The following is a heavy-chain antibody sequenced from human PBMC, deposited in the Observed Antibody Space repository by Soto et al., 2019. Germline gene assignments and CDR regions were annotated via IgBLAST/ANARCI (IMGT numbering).Heavy chain of an antibody. CDR1: GGSISSSSYY. CDR3: ARQSPPGIAVAGPLNYYYYYGMDV. CDR2: IYYSGST. Sequence: SETLSLTCTVSGGSISSSSYYWGWIRQPPGKGLEWIGSIYYSGSTYYNPSLKSRVTISVDTSKNQFSLKLSSVTAADTAVYYCARQSPPGIAVAGPLNYYYYYGMDVWGQGTTVTVS. V-gene: IGHV4-39*01. J-gene: IGHJ6*02. D-gene: IGHD6-19*01.